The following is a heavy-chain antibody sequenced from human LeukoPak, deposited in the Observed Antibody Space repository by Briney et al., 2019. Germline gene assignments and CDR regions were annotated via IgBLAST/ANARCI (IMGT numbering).Heavy chain of an antibody. CDR3: ASGSYSFYYFDY. V-gene: IGHV4-61*08. Sequence: SETLSLTCAVSGGSISSGGYSWSWIRQPPGKGLEWIGYMYYSGSTTYNPSLKSRVTLSVDTSKNQFSLKLSSVTAADTAVYYCASGSYSFYYFDYWGQGTLVTVSS. CDR1: GGSISSGGYS. CDR2: MYYSGST. D-gene: IGHD1-26*01. J-gene: IGHJ4*02.